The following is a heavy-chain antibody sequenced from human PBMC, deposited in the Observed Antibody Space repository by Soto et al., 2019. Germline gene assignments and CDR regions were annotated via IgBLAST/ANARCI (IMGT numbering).Heavy chain of an antibody. V-gene: IGHV3-23*01. CDR2: ISGSGGST. CDR3: AKDRTYSSSSAALGVSAPDY. D-gene: IGHD6-6*01. CDR1: GFTFSSYA. Sequence: EVQLLESGGGLVQPGGSLRLSCAASGFTFSSYAMSWVRQAPGKGLEWVSAISGSGGSTYYADSVKGRFTISRDNSKNTLYLQMNSLRAEDTAVYYCAKDRTYSSSSAALGVSAPDYWGQGTLVTVSS. J-gene: IGHJ4*02.